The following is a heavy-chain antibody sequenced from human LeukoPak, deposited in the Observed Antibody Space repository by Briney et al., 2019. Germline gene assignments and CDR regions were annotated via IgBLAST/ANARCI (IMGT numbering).Heavy chain of an antibody. V-gene: IGHV1-18*01. CDR2: ISAYNGNT. D-gene: IGHD3-22*01. J-gene: IGHJ4*02. CDR1: GYTFTSYG. Sequence: GASVKVSCKASGYTFTSYGISWVRQAPGQGLEWMGWISAYNGNTNHAQKLQGRVTMTTDTSTSTAYMELRSLRSDDAAVYYCARVRGYYDSSGYYFRLGDYFDHWGQGTLVTVSS. CDR3: ARVRGYYDSSGYYFRLGDYFDH.